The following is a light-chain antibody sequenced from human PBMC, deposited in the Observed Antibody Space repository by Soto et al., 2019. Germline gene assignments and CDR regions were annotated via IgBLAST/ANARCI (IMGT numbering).Light chain of an antibody. J-gene: IGKJ4*01. CDR2: DTS. CDR3: QHRSNWPQT. Sequence: EIVLTQSPATPSLSPGERATLSCRASQSVGTYLAWYQQKRGQAPRLLIYDTSNRATGIPARFSGSGSGTYFTLTITNLEPEDFAVYYCQHRSNWPQTFGGGTKVEIK. CDR1: QSVGTY. V-gene: IGKV3-11*01.